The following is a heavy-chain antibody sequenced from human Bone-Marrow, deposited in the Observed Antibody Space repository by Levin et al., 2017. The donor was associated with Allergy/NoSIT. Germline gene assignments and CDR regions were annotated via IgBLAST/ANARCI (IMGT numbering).Heavy chain of an antibody. V-gene: IGHV3-7*04. Sequence: PGGSLRLSCAASGFTLRSYWMSWVRQAPGKGLEWVANIEADGSEKYYVDSVKGRFTISRDNAKNSMYLQMNRLRVEDTAVYYCAREIPHYDVWTDDPSYYYYMDVWGKGTTVTVSS. D-gene: IGHD3-9*01. CDR3: AREIPHYDVWTDDPSYYYYMDV. CDR1: GFTLRSYW. J-gene: IGHJ6*03. CDR2: IEADGSEK.